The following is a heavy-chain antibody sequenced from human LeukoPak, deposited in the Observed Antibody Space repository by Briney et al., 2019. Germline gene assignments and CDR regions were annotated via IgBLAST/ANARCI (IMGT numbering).Heavy chain of an antibody. J-gene: IGHJ6*02. D-gene: IGHD2-2*01. CDR2: IYYSGST. V-gene: IGHV4-31*03. Sequence: SQTPSLTCTVSGGSISSGGYYWSWIRQHPGKGLEWIGYIYYSGSTYYNPSLKSRVTISVDTSKSQFSLKLSSVTAADTAVYYCARGTCSSTSCYYYYGMDVWGQGTTVTVSS. CDR1: GGSISSGGYY. CDR3: ARGTCSSTSCYYYYGMDV.